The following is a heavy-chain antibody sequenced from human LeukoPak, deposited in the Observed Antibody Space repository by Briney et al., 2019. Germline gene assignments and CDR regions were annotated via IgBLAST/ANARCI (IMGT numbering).Heavy chain of an antibody. D-gene: IGHD5-18*01. CDR3: ARVRRGYSYGHDAFDI. J-gene: IGHJ3*02. Sequence: VKVSCKASGYTFTSYYMHWVRQAPGQGLEWMGIINPSGGSTSYAQKFQGRVTMTRDTSTSTVYMELSSLRSEDTAVYYCARVRRGYSYGHDAFDIWGQGTMVTVSS. CDR1: GYTFTSYY. V-gene: IGHV1-46*01. CDR2: INPSGGST.